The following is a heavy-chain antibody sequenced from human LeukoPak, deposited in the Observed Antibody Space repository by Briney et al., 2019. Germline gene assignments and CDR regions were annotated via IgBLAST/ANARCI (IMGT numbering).Heavy chain of an antibody. D-gene: IGHD2-15*01. CDR2: ISSSGSTI. J-gene: IGHJ6*02. CDR3: PSQGSGEYYYYYGMDV. Sequence: GGSLRLSCAASGFTFSSYEMNWGRQAPGKGREWVSYISSSGSTIYYADSVKARFTISRENAKNSLYPQMNSLRAEDTAVYYCPSQGSGEYYYYYGMDVWGQGTTVTVSS. CDR1: GFTFSSYE. V-gene: IGHV3-48*03.